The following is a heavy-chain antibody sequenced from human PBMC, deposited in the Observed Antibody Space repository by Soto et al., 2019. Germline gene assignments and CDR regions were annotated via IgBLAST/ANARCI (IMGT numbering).Heavy chain of an antibody. V-gene: IGHV4-30-4*01. J-gene: IGHJ4*02. CDR2: IYYSGST. CDR3: ARDGPVEDYYGSGSYSDY. D-gene: IGHD3-10*01. Sequence: QVQLQESGPGLVKPSQTLSLTCTVSGGSISSGDYYWSWIRQPPGKGLEWIGYIYYSGSTYYNPSLKSRVTISVDTSKNQSSLKLSSVTAADTAVYYCARDGPVEDYYGSGSYSDYWGQGTLVTVSS. CDR1: GGSISSGDYY.